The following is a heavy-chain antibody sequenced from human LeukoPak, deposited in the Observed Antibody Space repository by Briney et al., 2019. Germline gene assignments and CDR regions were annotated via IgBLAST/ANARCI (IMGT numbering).Heavy chain of an antibody. V-gene: IGHV4-59*01. Sequence: PSETLSLTCTVSGGSISSYYWSWVRQPPGKGLEWIGFVYYTGSTNYSPSLKSRVTISVDTSKNQFSLKLRSVTAADTAVYYCARAGGSYYSGWEFDSWGQGTLVTVSS. D-gene: IGHD2-15*01. CDR1: GGSISSYY. J-gene: IGHJ4*02. CDR2: VYYTGST. CDR3: ARAGGSYYSGWEFDS.